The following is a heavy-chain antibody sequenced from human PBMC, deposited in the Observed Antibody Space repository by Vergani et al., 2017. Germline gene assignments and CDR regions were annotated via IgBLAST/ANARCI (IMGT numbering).Heavy chain of an antibody. Sequence: EVQLFESGGGLVQPGGFLRLPRSASGIPFSRYGMSWVRPAPGKGLEWVSAISGSGGSTYYADSVKGRFTISRDNSKNTLYLQMNSLRAEDTAVYYCAKGGGRASEGFCFDYWGQGTLVTVSS. CDR1: GIPFSRYG. D-gene: IGHD2-15*01. CDR3: AKGGGRASEGFCFDY. V-gene: IGHV3-23*01. J-gene: IGHJ4*02. CDR2: ISGSGGST.